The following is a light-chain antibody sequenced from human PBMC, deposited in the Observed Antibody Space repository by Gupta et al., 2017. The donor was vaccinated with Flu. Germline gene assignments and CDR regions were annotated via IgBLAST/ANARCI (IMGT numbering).Light chain of an antibody. CDR3: QQYNNWPPYT. J-gene: IGKJ2*01. CDR2: GAS. CDR1: QSVSSN. Sequence: EFLMTHSPATLSVSPGERATLSCRASQSVSSNLAWYQQKPGQAPRLLIYGASTRATGIPARFSGSGSGTEFTLTISSLQSEDFAVYYCQQYNNWPPYTFGQGTKLEIK. V-gene: IGKV3-15*01.